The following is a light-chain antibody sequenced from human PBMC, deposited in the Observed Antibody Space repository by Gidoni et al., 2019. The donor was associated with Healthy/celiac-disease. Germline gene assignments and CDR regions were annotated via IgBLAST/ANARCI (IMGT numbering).Light chain of an antibody. CDR1: QSVSSY. J-gene: IGKJ5*01. CDR3: QQRSNWPPGAIT. CDR2: DAS. Sequence: VLTQSPATLSSSPGERATLSCRASQSVSSYLAWYQQKPGQAPRLLIYDASNRATGIPARFSGSGSGTDFTLTISSLEPEDFAVYDCQQRSNWPPGAITFGQGTRLEIK. V-gene: IGKV3-11*01.